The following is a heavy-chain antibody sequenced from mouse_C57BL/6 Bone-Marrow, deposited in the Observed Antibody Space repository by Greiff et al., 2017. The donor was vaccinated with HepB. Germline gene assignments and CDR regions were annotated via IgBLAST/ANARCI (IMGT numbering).Heavy chain of an antibody. Sequence: EVQLQQSGAELVRPGASVKLSCTASGFNIKDDYMHWVKQRPEQGLEWIGWIDPAHGDTEYASKFQGKATITADTSSNTAYLQLSSLTSEDTAVYYCTTGGYAGFAYWGQGTLVTVSA. D-gene: IGHD2-2*01. J-gene: IGHJ3*01. CDR1: GFNIKDDY. CDR3: TTGGYAGFAY. CDR2: IDPAHGDT. V-gene: IGHV14-4*01.